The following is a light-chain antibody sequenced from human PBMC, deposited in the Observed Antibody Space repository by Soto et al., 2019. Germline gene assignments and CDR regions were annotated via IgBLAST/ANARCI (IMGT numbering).Light chain of an antibody. J-gene: IGKJ1*01. CDR2: DAS. V-gene: IGKV1-5*01. CDR1: QSISSW. Sequence: DIQMTQSPSTLSASVGDRVTITCRASQSISSWLAWYQLKPGKAPKLLIYDASSLESGVPSRFSGSGSGTEFTLTISSLQPDDFATYYCQQYNSYSFGQGTKVEIK. CDR3: QQYNSYS.